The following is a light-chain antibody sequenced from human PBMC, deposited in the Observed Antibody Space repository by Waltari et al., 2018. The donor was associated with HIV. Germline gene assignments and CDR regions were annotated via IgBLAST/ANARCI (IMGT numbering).Light chain of an antibody. CDR3: QQYGSSRYT. CDR1: QSFSSSY. CDR2: GIS. Sequence: EIVLTQSPGTLSLSPGERATLSCRASQSFSSSYLAWYQQKPGQAPRLLIYGISSRVTGTPDRFSGSGSGTDFTLTISRREPEDFAVYYCQQYGSSRYTFGQGTKLEIK. V-gene: IGKV3-20*01. J-gene: IGKJ2*01.